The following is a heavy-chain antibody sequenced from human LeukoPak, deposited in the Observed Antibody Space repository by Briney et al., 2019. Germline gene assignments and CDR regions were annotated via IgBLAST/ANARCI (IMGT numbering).Heavy chain of an antibody. J-gene: IGHJ4*02. CDR1: GGSISGTNW. Sequence: SETLSLTCGVSGGSISGTNWWSWVRQPPGQGLEWIGEISLRGLTNYNPSLRSRLTMSLDESKNQVSLNLTSVTAADTTVYYCSRESGPFSPFGFWGQGTLVSVHS. V-gene: IGHV4-4*02. CDR2: ISLRGLT. D-gene: IGHD1-26*01. CDR3: SRESGPFSPFGF.